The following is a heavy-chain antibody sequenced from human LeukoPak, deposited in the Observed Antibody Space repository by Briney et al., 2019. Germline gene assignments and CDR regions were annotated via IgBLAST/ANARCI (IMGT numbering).Heavy chain of an antibody. J-gene: IGHJ4*02. D-gene: IGHD3-16*01. CDR2: IRYDGSNK. CDR1: GFTFSSYG. V-gene: IGHV3-30*02. CDR3: ARRGILGSRD. Sequence: PGGSLRLSCAASGFTFSSYGMHWVRQAPGKGLEWVAFIRYDGSNKYYADSVKGRFTISRDNSKNTLYMQMNNLRGEDTATYYCARRGILGSRDSGQGTLVTVSS.